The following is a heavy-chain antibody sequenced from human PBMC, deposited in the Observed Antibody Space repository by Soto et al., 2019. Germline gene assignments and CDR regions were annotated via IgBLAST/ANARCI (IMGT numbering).Heavy chain of an antibody. V-gene: IGHV3-7*03. Sequence: GGSLRLSCASSGFRFSLFWMMWVRQTPGKGLEWVANINEDGSEKFFADSVKGRFTISRDNAKNSLSLQMNSLTADDTAVYYCARTGWPQSSYYFDYWGQGTLVTVSS. D-gene: IGHD3-16*01. CDR1: GFRFSLFW. CDR3: ARTGWPQSSYYFDY. J-gene: IGHJ4*02. CDR2: INEDGSEK.